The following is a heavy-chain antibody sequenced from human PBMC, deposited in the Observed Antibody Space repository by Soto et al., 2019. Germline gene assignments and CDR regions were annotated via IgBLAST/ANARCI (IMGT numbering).Heavy chain of an antibody. J-gene: IGHJ6*02. CDR3: ARESLRYPRYDVYYGMDV. D-gene: IGHD3-16*01. V-gene: IGHV3-30-3*01. CDR1: GFTFSSYA. CDR2: ISYDGSNK. Sequence: GGSLRLSCAASGFTFSSYAMHWVRQAPGKGLEWVAVISYDGSNKYYADSVKGRFTISRDNSKNTLYLQMNSLRAEDTAVYYCARESLRYPRYDVYYGMDVWGQGTTVTVSS.